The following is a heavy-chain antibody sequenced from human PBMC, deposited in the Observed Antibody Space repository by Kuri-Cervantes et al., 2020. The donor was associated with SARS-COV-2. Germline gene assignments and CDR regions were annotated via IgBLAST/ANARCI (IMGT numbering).Heavy chain of an antibody. V-gene: IGHV3-21*01. CDR2: ISGSGSYI. D-gene: IGHD3-3*02. CDR3: ARMHFEGWYFDL. J-gene: IGHJ2*01. CDR1: GFTFSGYT. Sequence: GESLKISCVATGFTFSGYTMNWVRQAPGKALQWVSSISGSGSYIYYADSVKGRFTISRDNAKNSLYLQMNSLRAEDTAVYYCARMHFEGWYFDLWGRGTLVTVSS.